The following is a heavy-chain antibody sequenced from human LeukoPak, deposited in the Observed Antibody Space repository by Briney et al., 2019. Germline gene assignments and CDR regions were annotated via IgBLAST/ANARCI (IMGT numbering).Heavy chain of an antibody. CDR3: ARGRSYGNYYYYYMDV. Sequence: SETLSLTCAVYGGSFSGYYWSWIRQPPGKGLEWIGEINHSGSTNYNPSLKSRVTISVDTSKNQFSLKLSSVTAADTTVYYCARGRSYGNYYYYYMDVWGKGTTVTVSS. CDR2: INHSGST. J-gene: IGHJ6*03. D-gene: IGHD5-18*01. CDR1: GGSFSGYY. V-gene: IGHV4-34*01.